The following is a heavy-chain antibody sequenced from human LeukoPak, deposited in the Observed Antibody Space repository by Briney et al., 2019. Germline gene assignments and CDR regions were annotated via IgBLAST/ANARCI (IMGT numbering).Heavy chain of an antibody. CDR2: IKQDGSEK. D-gene: IGHD3-22*01. CDR1: GFTFSSYW. Sequence: AGGSLRLSCAASGFTFSSYWMSWVRQAPGKGLEWVANIKQDGSEKYYVDSVKGRFTISRDNAKNSLYLQMNSLRAEDTAVYYCARYYYDSSGYYPEYFQHWGQGTLVTVSS. V-gene: IGHV3-7*03. CDR3: ARYYYDSSGYYPEYFQH. J-gene: IGHJ1*01.